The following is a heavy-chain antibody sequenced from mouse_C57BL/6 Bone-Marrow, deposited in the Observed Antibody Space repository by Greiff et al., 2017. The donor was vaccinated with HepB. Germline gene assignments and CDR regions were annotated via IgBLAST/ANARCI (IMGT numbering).Heavy chain of an antibody. Sequence: EVKLMESGGGLVQPGGSMKLSCVASGFTFSNYWMNWVRQSPEKGLEWVAQIRLKSDNYATHYAESVKGRFTISRDDSKSSVYLQMNNLRAEDTGIYYCTGFITTVATGFDYWGQGTTLTVSS. CDR1: GFTFSNYW. CDR2: IRLKSDNYAT. J-gene: IGHJ2*01. CDR3: TGFITTVATGFDY. V-gene: IGHV6-3*01. D-gene: IGHD1-1*01.